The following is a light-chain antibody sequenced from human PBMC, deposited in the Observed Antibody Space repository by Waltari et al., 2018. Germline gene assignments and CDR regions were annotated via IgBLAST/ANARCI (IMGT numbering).Light chain of an antibody. CDR3: QSADSSDTYEV. CDR1: ALPKKY. CDR2: KDS. Sequence: SYELTQPPSVSVSPGQTARITCPGDALPKKYAYWYQQKPGQATVLVIEKDSERPSGIPERFSGSSSGTTVTLTISGVQAEDEADYYCQSADSSDTYEVFGGGTKLTVL. J-gene: IGLJ2*01. V-gene: IGLV3-25*03.